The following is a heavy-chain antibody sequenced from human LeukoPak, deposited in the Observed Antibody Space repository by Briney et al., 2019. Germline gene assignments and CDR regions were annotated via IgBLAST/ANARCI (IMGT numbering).Heavy chain of an antibody. J-gene: IGHJ4*02. Sequence: GGSLRLSCAASGFSFSSHAMNLVRLAPGKWLEWVSFISSDGRDIFYSDSVKGRFTISRDNAKNSVYLQMNSLRAEDTALYYCARGSGSSWYFYFDYWGQGTLVTVSS. D-gene: IGHD6-13*01. CDR3: ARGSGSSWYFYFDY. V-gene: IGHV3-21*04. CDR1: GFSFSSHA. CDR2: ISSDGRDI.